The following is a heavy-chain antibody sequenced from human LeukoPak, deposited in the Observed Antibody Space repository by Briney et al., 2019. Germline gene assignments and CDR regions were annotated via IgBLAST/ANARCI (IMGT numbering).Heavy chain of an antibody. CDR3: ARQPTITFFDY. D-gene: IGHD5-12*01. J-gene: IGHJ4*02. CDR1: GGSISSSSFY. V-gene: IGHV4-39*01. CDR2: IYYSGST. Sequence: SETLSLTCTVSGGSISSSSFYWGWLRQPPGRGLEWIGSIYYSGSTSYNPSLKSRVTISVDTSKNQFSLKLSSVTAADTAVYYCARQPTITFFDYWGQGTLVTVSS.